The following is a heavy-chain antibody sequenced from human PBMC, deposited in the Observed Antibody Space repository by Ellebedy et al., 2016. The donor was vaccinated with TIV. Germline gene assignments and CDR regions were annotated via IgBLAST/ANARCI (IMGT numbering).Heavy chain of an antibody. Sequence: PGGSLRLSCAASGFTFSNYAMSWVRQAPGKGLEWVSLISGSGRSTYYADSVKGRFTISRDNSKNTLYLQMNSLRAEDTAVYYCAKGDYGDYSAMDVWGQGTTVTVSS. J-gene: IGHJ6*02. CDR2: ISGSGRST. V-gene: IGHV3-23*01. CDR3: AKGDYGDYSAMDV. D-gene: IGHD4-17*01. CDR1: GFTFSNYA.